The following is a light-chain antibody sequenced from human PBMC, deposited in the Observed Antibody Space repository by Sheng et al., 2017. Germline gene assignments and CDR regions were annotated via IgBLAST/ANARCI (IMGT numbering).Light chain of an antibody. J-gene: IGKJ2*01. CDR1: QSINNH. V-gene: IGKV1-39*01. CDR2: GTS. Sequence: DIQMTQSPSSLSAFVGDRVTLSCRASQSINNHLNWYQQKPGKAPQLLIYGTSTLQSGVPSRFSGSGSGTHFTLTITSLQPEDFATYYCQQTDSSPPYTFCQGTKVEFK. CDR3: QQTDSSPPYT.